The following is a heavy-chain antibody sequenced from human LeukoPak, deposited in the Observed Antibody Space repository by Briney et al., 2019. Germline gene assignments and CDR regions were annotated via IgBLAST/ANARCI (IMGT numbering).Heavy chain of an antibody. CDR1: GFTFSSYA. V-gene: IGHV3-21*01. CDR3: ARAGADYYYGMDV. Sequence: PGGSLRLSCAASGFTFSSYAMSWVRQAPGKGLEWVSSISSSSSYIYYADSVKGRFTISRDNAKNSLYLQMNSLRAEDTAVYYCARAGADYYYGMDVWGQGTTVTVSS. D-gene: IGHD3-10*01. J-gene: IGHJ6*02. CDR2: ISSSSSYI.